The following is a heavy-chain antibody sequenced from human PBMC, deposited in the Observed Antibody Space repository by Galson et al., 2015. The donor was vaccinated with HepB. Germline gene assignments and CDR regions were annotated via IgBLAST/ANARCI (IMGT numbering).Heavy chain of an antibody. CDR3: ARDGDYNGSGSLLPGLD. V-gene: IGHV3-30*04. CDR2: ISYDGKKK. Sequence: SLRLSCAASGFISTSAMHWVRQAPGKGLEWVAVISYDGKKKHYADTVKGRFSISSDNSKNTVFLQMNSLRPEDTAMYYCARDGDYNGSGSLLPGLDWGQGTLVTVSS. J-gene: IGHJ4*02. D-gene: IGHD3-10*01. CDR1: GFISTSA.